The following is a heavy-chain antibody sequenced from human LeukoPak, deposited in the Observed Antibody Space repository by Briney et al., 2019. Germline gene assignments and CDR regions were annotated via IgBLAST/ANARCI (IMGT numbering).Heavy chain of an antibody. D-gene: IGHD3-16*01. V-gene: IGHV4-31*03. J-gene: IGHJ4*02. CDR3: ARSYVADGLGRYFYFDY. CDR2: VNCSGGV. Sequence: SQTLSLTCTVSGGSFNINGYYWSWIRQHPGRGLDWFGYVNCSGGVYYYPSLESRVAISVDTSKSQFSLNLSSVTAADTAVYYCARSYVADGLGRYFYFDYWGQGILVTVSS. CDR1: GGSFNINGYY.